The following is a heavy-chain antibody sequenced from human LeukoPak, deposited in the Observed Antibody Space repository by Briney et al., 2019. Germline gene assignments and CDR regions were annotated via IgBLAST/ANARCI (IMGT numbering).Heavy chain of an antibody. CDR3: AKAMSALLYSAYNWFDP. Sequence: GGSLRVSCEASGFTFDDYAMHWVRQAPGKGLEWVSGSSWNSGSVRDSDSLLGLLTISGGNVRKSRCLRMKRLRDEETALYYCAKAMSALLYSAYNWFDPWGQGTLVTVSS. V-gene: IGHV3-9*01. CDR2: SSWNSGSV. CDR1: GFTFDDYA. J-gene: IGHJ5*02. D-gene: IGHD2-2*02.